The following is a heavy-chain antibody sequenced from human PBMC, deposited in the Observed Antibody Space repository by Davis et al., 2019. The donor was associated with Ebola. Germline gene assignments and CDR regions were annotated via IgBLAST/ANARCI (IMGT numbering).Heavy chain of an antibody. J-gene: IGHJ6*03. D-gene: IGHD1/OR15-1a*01. Sequence: GESLKISCGASGFIVSINYMIWVRQAPGKGLEWVSLISNVGSTYYADSVKGRFTISRDNAKNTLYLQMNSLRAEDTAVYYCARGFGTGTIGSYYMDVWGKGTTVTVSS. V-gene: IGHV3-53*01. CDR2: ISNVGST. CDR3: ARGFGTGTIGSYYMDV. CDR1: GFIVSINY.